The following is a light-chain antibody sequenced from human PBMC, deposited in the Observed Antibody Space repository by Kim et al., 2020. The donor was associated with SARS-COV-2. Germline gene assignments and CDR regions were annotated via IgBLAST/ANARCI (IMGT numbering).Light chain of an antibody. CDR1: SSDVGAYNY. CDR2: DVS. J-gene: IGLJ3*02. Sequence: HSITISCTGTSSDVGAYNYVSWYQQHPGKAPKLMIYDVSNRPSGVSNRFSGSKSGNTASLTISGLQAEDEADYYCSSYTSSSTLGVFGGGTQLTVL. CDR3: SSYTSSSTLGV. V-gene: IGLV2-14*03.